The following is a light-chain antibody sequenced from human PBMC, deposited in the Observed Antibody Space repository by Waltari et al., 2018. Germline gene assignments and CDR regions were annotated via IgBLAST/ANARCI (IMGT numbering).Light chain of an antibody. CDR1: ASVPANY. CDR3: QQYGETPWT. CDR2: GAS. V-gene: IGKV3-20*01. J-gene: IGKJ1*01. Sequence: EIVLTQSPGTLSLSPGERATLSCRATASVPANYLAWYQQKPGQAPRLLISGASSRATGIPDRFSGRGSVTDFTLTIARLEPEDFALYYCQQYGETPWTFGQGTKVDLK.